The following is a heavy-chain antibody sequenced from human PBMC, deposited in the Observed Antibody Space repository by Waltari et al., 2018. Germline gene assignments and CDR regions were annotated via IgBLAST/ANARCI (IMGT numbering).Heavy chain of an antibody. Sequence: EVQLVESGGGLVQPGGSLRLSCAASGFTFSSYWMTGVRQAPGKGLEWVANIKQDGSVKYYVDSVRGRFTISRDNAKNSLYLQMNILRAEDTAVYYCARDSGYSGYNSYSFDYWGQGTLVTVSS. D-gene: IGHD5-12*01. CDR2: IKQDGSVK. CDR1: GFTFSSYW. V-gene: IGHV3-7*01. J-gene: IGHJ4*02. CDR3: ARDSGYSGYNSYSFDY.